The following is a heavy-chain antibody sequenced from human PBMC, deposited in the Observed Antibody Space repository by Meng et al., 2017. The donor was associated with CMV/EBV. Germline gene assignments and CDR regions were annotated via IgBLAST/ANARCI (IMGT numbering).Heavy chain of an antibody. CDR1: GFTFDDYT. J-gene: IGHJ6*02. V-gene: IGHV3-43*01. D-gene: IGHD6-13*01. Sequence: GGSLRLSCAASGFTFDDYTMHWVRQAPGKGLEWVSLISWDGGSTYYADSVKGRFTISRDNSKNSRYLQMNSQRTEDTALYYCAKGAGIAAADYYYGMDVWGQGTTVTVSS. CDR2: ISWDGGST. CDR3: AKGAGIAAADYYYGMDV.